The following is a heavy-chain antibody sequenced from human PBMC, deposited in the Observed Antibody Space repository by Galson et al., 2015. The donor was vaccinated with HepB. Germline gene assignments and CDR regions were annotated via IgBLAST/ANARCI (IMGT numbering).Heavy chain of an antibody. CDR3: ARDIEVAVAGTPYYYYGMDV. CDR1: GFTFSSYG. V-gene: IGHV3-33*01. D-gene: IGHD6-19*01. CDR2: IWYDGSNK. Sequence: SLRLSCAASGFTFSSYGMHWVRQAPGKGLEWVAVIWYDGSNKYYADSVKGRFTISRDNSKNTLYLKMNSLRAEDTAVYYCARDIEVAVAGTPYYYYGMDVWGQGTTVTVSS. J-gene: IGHJ6*02.